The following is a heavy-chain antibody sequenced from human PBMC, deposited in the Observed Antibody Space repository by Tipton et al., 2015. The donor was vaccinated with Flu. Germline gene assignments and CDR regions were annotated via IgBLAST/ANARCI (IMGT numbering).Heavy chain of an antibody. D-gene: IGHD6-13*01. CDR3: ARDLAHVAAAGFDY. V-gene: IGHV4-38-2*02. J-gene: IGHJ4*02. Sequence: LRLSCAVSGYSISSGSYWGWIRQPPGKGLEWIGSIYHSGSTYYNPSLKSRVTISVDTSKNQFSLKLSSVTAADTAVYYCARDLAHVAAAGFDYWGQGTLVTVSS. CDR1: GYSISSGSY. CDR2: IYHSGST.